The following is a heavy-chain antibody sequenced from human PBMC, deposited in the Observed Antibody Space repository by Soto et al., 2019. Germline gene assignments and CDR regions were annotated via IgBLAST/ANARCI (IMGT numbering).Heavy chain of an antibody. Sequence: QITLKESGPALVKPTQTLTLTCSFSGFSLTTAGLGVTWIRQPPGKAPEWLALVYWNGDKRYSPSLRNRLTITKDTSRNQVVLTMTNMDPVDTATYYCGHRSSSVDFWGNDYWGQGIQVTVSS. CDR3: GHRSSSVDFWGNDY. CDR2: VYWNGDK. D-gene: IGHD3-3*01. CDR1: GFSLTTAGLG. V-gene: IGHV2-5*01. J-gene: IGHJ4*02.